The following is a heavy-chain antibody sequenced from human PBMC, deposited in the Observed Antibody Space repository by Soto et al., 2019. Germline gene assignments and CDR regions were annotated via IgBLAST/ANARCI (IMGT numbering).Heavy chain of an antibody. CDR1: GLTFSSYW. D-gene: IGHD3-22*01. Sequence: GGSLRLSCAASGLTFSSYWMHWVRQAPGKGLVWVSRISTDGSVTNYADSVKGRFTISRDNAKNSLYLQMNSLRAEDTAVYYCARDSFDYYDSSGYQWGQGTLVTVSS. CDR3: ARDSFDYYDSSGYQ. V-gene: IGHV3-74*01. CDR2: ISTDGSVT. J-gene: IGHJ4*02.